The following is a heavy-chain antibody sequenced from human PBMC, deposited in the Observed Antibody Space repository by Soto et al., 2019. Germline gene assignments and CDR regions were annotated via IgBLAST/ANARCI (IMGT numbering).Heavy chain of an antibody. CDR2: LYHLGST. CDR1: GGSISSGGYS. D-gene: IGHD3-3*01. Sequence: QLQLQESGSGLVKPSQTLSLTCAVSGGSISSGGYSWSWIRQPPGKGLEWIGYLYHLGSTYYNPSLKSRVAISVDWAQNQFSLKMSSVTAADTAVYYCARVPGDVWSGYYSWFDPWGQGTLVTVSS. CDR3: ARVPGDVWSGYYSWFDP. V-gene: IGHV4-30-2*01. J-gene: IGHJ5*02.